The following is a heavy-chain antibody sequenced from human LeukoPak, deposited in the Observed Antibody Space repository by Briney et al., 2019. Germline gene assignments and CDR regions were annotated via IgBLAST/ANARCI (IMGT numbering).Heavy chain of an antibody. CDR1: GFTLRSYG. V-gene: IGHV3-30*02. D-gene: IGHD3-22*01. Sequence: PGGSLRLSCVASGFTLRSYGIHWVRQAPGKGLEWLAFIWYDEITKNYADSVKGRFTISRDNSKNTLYVQMNSLRPDDTAVYYCAKDSSDYYFDYWGQGTLVTVSS. CDR2: IWYDEITK. J-gene: IGHJ4*02. CDR3: AKDSSDYYFDY.